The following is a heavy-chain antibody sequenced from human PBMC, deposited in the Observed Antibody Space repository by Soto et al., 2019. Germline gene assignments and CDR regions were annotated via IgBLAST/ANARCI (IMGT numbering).Heavy chain of an antibody. CDR1: GGSVSSGSYY. CDR2: IYYSGST. V-gene: IGHV4-61*01. D-gene: IGHD5-12*01. Sequence: SETLSLTCTVSGGSVSSGSYYWSWIRQPPGKGLEWIGYIYYSGSTNYNPSLKSRVTISVDTSKNQFSLKLSSVTAADTAVYYCARDGSYGGYDAFDIWGQGTMVTVSS. J-gene: IGHJ3*02. CDR3: ARDGSYGGYDAFDI.